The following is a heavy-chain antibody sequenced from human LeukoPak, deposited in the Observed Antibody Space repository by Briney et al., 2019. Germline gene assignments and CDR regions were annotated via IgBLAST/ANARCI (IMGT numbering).Heavy chain of an antibody. Sequence: SETLSLTCAVYGGSFSGYYWSWIRQPPGKGLEWIGEINHSGSTNYNPSLKSRVTISVDTSKNQFSLKLSSVTAADTAVYYCARTYYYGSGSPPSMNYYMDVWGKGTTVTISS. CDR1: GGSFSGYY. CDR2: INHSGST. D-gene: IGHD3-10*01. J-gene: IGHJ6*03. V-gene: IGHV4-34*01. CDR3: ARTYYYGSGSPPSMNYYMDV.